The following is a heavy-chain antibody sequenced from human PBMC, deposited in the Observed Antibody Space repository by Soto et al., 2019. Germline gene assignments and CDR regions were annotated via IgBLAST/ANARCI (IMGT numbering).Heavy chain of an antibody. J-gene: IGHJ6*02. V-gene: IGHV3-15*07. Sequence: GGSLRLSCAASGFTFSNAWMNWVRQAPGKGLEWVGRIKSKTDGGTTDYAAPVKGRFTISRDDSKNTLYLQMNSLKTEATAVYYCTTPQGDFWSGYSDDYYYYGMDVWGQGTTVTVSS. D-gene: IGHD3-3*01. CDR2: IKSKTDGGTT. CDR1: GFTFSNAW. CDR3: TTPQGDFWSGYSDDYYYYGMDV.